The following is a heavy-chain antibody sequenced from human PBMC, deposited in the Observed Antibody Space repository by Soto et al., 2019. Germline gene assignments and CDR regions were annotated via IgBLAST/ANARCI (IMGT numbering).Heavy chain of an antibody. Sequence: GSLKISCKGSGYSFTSYWIGWVRQMPGKGLEWMGIIYPGDSDSRYSPSFQGQVAISGDKSINTAYLQWSSLKASDTAMYYCARQSGGWAAFDIWGQGTMVTVSS. CDR1: GYSFTSYW. CDR3: ARQSGGWAAFDI. J-gene: IGHJ3*02. V-gene: IGHV5-51*01. CDR2: IYPGDSDS. D-gene: IGHD6-19*01.